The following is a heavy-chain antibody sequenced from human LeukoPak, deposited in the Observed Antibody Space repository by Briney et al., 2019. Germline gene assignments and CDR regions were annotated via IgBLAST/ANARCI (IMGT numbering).Heavy chain of an antibody. Sequence: GGSLRLSCAASGFSFSTYFMLWFRQGPGKGPVSVSRISNDGTNTWYADAVRGRFTVSRDNAKNTLYLQMNSLRAEDTALYYCAKDNSGGSSWSDNWFDPWGQGTLVTVSS. CDR2: ISNDGTNT. D-gene: IGHD6-13*01. CDR1: GFSFSTYF. J-gene: IGHJ5*02. CDR3: AKDNSGGSSWSDNWFDP. V-gene: IGHV3-74*01.